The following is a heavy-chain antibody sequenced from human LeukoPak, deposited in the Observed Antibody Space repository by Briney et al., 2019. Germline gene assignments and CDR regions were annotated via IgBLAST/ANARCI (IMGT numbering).Heavy chain of an antibody. Sequence: GGSLRLSCAASGFTFSSYGMHWVRQAPGKGLEWVAVIWYDGSNKYYVDSVKGRFTISRDNSKKSLYLQMNSLRAEDTAVYYCATDLPDIVVVPAATSTLYYYYGMDVWGQGTTVTVSS. CDR3: ATDLPDIVVVPAATSTLYYYYGMDV. D-gene: IGHD2-2*01. J-gene: IGHJ6*02. CDR1: GFTFSSYG. CDR2: IWYDGSNK. V-gene: IGHV3-33*01.